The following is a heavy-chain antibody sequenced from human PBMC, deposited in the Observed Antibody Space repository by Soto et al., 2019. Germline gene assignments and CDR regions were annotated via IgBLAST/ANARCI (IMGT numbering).Heavy chain of an antibody. Sequence: QVQLVQSGAEVKKPGASVKVSCKASGYTFTSYNIHWVRQAHGQGLEWVGMINPRGFFTTYAQKFRGGVTMTGDSSTSVVYMELTNLGSEDTAMYYWARAAGRFVELFWFDPWGQGTLVSVSS. D-gene: IGHD3-10*01. CDR2: INPRGFFT. CDR3: ARAAGRFVELFWFDP. CDR1: GYTFTSYN. V-gene: IGHV1-46*01. J-gene: IGHJ5*02.